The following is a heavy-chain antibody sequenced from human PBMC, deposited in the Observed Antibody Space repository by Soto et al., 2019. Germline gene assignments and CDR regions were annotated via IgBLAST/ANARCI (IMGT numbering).Heavy chain of an antibody. CDR1: GGSVSGANYY. D-gene: IGHD1-1*01. Sequence: QVQLQQWGAGLLKPSETLSLTCAVYGGSVSGANYYWSWIRQPPGKGLEWIGEMSHSGGTHFNPSLKSRVTISVDTSTNQFSLKMSSVTAADTALYYCARVERGTATTVVDAFDIWGPGIMVTVSS. CDR2: MSHSGGT. CDR3: ARVERGTATTVVDAFDI. V-gene: IGHV4-34*01. J-gene: IGHJ3*02.